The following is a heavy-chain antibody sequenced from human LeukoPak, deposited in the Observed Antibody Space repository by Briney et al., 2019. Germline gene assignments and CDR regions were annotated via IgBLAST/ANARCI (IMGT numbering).Heavy chain of an antibody. Sequence: TGGSLRLSCAASGFTFSSYGMSWVRQAPGKGLEWVSAISGSGGSTYYADSVKGRFTISRDNSKNTLYLQMNSLRAEDTAAYYCANDRGSGWSDDAFDIWGQGTMVTVSS. CDR1: GFTFSSYG. D-gene: IGHD6-19*01. CDR2: ISGSGGST. CDR3: ANDRGSGWSDDAFDI. V-gene: IGHV3-23*01. J-gene: IGHJ3*02.